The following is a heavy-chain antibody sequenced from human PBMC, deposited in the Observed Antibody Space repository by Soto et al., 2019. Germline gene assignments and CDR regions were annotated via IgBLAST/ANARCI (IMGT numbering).Heavy chain of an antibody. CDR3: AKGRYCSSTSCFYNWFDP. CDR2: ISGSGGST. Sequence: GGSLRLSCAASGFTFSSYAMSWVRQAPGKGLEWVSAISGSGGSTYYADSVKGRFTISRDNSKNTLYLQMNSLRADDTAVYYCAKGRYCSSTSCFYNWFDPWGQGTLVTVSS. CDR1: GFTFSSYA. J-gene: IGHJ5*02. V-gene: IGHV3-23*01. D-gene: IGHD2-2*01.